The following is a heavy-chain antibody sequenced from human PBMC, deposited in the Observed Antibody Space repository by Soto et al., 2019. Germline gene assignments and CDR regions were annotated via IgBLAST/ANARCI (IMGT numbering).Heavy chain of an antibody. CDR3: AETISGYSFDE. Sequence: SKPLPPTRTGSGGSLSSYHWSSLRQPPGKGLECIGYISYRWSSNYNQTLKSRVTISVESSKNQFSLKLSSVTAADTAVYYCAETISGYSFDEWGRGMRVTVSS. V-gene: IGHV4-59*01. CDR2: ISYRWSS. D-gene: IGHD3-22*01. CDR1: GGSLSSYH. J-gene: IGHJ4*02.